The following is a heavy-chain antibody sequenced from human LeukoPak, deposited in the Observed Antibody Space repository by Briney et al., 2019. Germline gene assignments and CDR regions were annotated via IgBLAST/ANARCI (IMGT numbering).Heavy chain of an antibody. D-gene: IGHD3-10*01. CDR3: ARDTMVRAYYYGMDV. V-gene: IGHV3-48*01. Sequence: GGSLRLSCVGSGFTSIAYALNWVRQAPGKGLEWVSYISSSSSTVYYADSVKGRFTISRDNAKNSLYLQMNSLRAEDTAVYYCARDTMVRAYYYGMDVWGQGTTVTVSS. CDR2: ISSSSSTV. CDR1: GFTSIAYA. J-gene: IGHJ6*02.